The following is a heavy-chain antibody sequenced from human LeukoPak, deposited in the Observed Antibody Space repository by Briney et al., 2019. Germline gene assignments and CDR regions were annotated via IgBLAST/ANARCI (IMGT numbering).Heavy chain of an antibody. CDR3: ASCPRIAAAGTRCLFWFDP. Sequence: ASVKVSCKASGGTFSGYAISWVRQAPGQGLEWMGGIIPIFGTANYAQKFQGRVTITTDESTSTAYMELSSLRSEDTTVYYCASCPRIAAAGTRCLFWFDPWGQGTLVTVSS. CDR2: IIPIFGTA. V-gene: IGHV1-69*05. CDR1: GGTFSGYA. J-gene: IGHJ5*02. D-gene: IGHD6-13*01.